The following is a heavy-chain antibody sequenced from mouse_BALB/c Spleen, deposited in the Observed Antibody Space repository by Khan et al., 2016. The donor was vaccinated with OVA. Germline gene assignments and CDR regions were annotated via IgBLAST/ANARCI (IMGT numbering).Heavy chain of an antibody. Sequence: EVQLQESGPGLVKPSQTLSLTCPVTGYSLTSGYVWYLIRQLPGDKLEWMVYLSYSGSTYNNPSIQSRISITRDTSKNQFYRQLNSVTTEDTATYNWARTASIKYWGQGTTLTVSS. V-gene: IGHV3-2*02. D-gene: IGHD1-2*01. J-gene: IGHJ2*01. CDR3: ARTASIKY. CDR2: LSYSGST. CDR1: GYSLTSGYV.